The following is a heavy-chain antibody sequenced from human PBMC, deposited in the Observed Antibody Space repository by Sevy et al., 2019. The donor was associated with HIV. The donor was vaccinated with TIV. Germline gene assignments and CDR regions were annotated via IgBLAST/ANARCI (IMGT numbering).Heavy chain of an antibody. CDR2: IYYSWST. Sequence: SETLSLTCTVSGGSISSGGYYWSWIRQHPGKGLEWIGYIYYSWSTYYNPSLKSRVTISVDTSKNQFSLKLSSVTAADTAVYYCARMGRMTTVTTDYDAFDIWGQGTMVTVSS. CDR3: ARMGRMTTVTTDYDAFDI. CDR1: GGSISSGGYY. J-gene: IGHJ3*02. D-gene: IGHD4-17*01. V-gene: IGHV4-31*03.